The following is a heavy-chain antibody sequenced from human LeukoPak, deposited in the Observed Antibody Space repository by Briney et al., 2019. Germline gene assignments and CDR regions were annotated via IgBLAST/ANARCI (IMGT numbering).Heavy chain of an antibody. CDR2: IYPGDSDT. CDR1: GYSFRDYW. V-gene: IGHV5-51*01. CDR3: ARPRHTSSSWDYFDY. Sequence: GESLKISCKGFGYSFRDYWIGWVRQMPGKGLEWMGIIYPGDSDTRYSPSFQGQVTISADKSISTAYLQWSSLKASDTAMYYCARPRHTSSSWDYFDYWGQGTLVTVSS. J-gene: IGHJ4*02. D-gene: IGHD6-13*01.